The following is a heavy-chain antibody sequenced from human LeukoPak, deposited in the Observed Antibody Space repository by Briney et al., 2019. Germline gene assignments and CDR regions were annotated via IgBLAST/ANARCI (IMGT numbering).Heavy chain of an antibody. CDR3: ARGPKVYQLLSDFFDY. J-gene: IGHJ4*02. V-gene: IGHV4-38-2*02. CDR1: GYSISSGYY. CDR2: IYHSGNT. D-gene: IGHD2-2*01. Sequence: SETLSLTCTVSGYSISSGYYWGWIRQPPGKGLEWIANIYHSGNTYYNPSLKSRVTISVDTSRNQFSLKLSSVTAADTAVYYCARGPKVYQLLSDFFDYWGQGTLVTVSS.